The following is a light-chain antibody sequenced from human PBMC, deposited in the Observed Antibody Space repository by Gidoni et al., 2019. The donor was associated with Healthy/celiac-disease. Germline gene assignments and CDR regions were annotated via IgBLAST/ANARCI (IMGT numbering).Light chain of an antibody. CDR2: WAS. V-gene: IGKV4-1*01. CDR1: QSVLYSASNKNY. J-gene: IGKJ4*01. Sequence: DSVMTQSPDYLAVSRGERATINCKSSQSVLYSASNKNYLAWDQQKPGQPPKLLIYWASNRESGVPDRFSGSGSGTDFTLTISSLQAEDVAVYYCQQYYSTPLTFGGGTKVEIK. CDR3: QQYYSTPLT.